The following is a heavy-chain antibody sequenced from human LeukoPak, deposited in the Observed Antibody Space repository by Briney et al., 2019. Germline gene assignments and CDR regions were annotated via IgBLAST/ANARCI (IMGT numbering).Heavy chain of an antibody. CDR1: GFTFSSYG. CDR3: AKGYTSGYLRDAFDI. Sequence: GGSLRLSCAASGFTFSSYGMSWVRQAPGKGLEWVSAISGSGGSTYYADSVKGRFTVSRDNSKNTLYLEMNSLRAEDTAVYYCAKGYTSGYLRDAFDIWGQGTMVTVSS. CDR2: ISGSGGST. D-gene: IGHD3-22*01. V-gene: IGHV3-23*01. J-gene: IGHJ3*02.